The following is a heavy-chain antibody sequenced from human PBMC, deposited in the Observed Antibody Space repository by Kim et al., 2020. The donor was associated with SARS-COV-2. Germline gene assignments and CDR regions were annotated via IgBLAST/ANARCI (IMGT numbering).Heavy chain of an antibody. CDR2: INPNSGGT. CDR1: GYTFTGYY. J-gene: IGHJ4*02. D-gene: IGHD4-17*01. V-gene: IGHV1-2*02. Sequence: ASVKVSCKASGYTFTGYYMHWVRQAPGQGLEWMGWINPNSGGTNYAQKFQGRVTMTRDTSISTAYMELSRLRSDDTAVYYCASWVAAGGDYVGLDYWGQGTLVTVSS. CDR3: ASWVAAGGDYVGLDY.